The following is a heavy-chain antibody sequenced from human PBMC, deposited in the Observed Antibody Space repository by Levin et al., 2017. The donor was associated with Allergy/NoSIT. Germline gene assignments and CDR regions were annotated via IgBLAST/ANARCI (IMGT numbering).Heavy chain of an antibody. CDR2: ISGSGGRT. CDR3: AKPLTTVIPPRGMDV. V-gene: IGHV3-23*01. Sequence: GESLKISCAASGFTFSSYAMSWVRQAPGKGLEWVSTISGSGGRTYYADSVKGRFTISRDNSKNTLYLQMNSLRAEDTAVYYCAKPLTTVIPPRGMDVWGQGTTVTVSS. CDR1: GFTFSSYA. J-gene: IGHJ6*02. D-gene: IGHD4-17*01.